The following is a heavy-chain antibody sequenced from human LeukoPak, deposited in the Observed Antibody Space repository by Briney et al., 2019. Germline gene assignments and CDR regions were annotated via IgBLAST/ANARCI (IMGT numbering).Heavy chain of an antibody. D-gene: IGHD3-10*02. J-gene: IGHJ6*04. V-gene: IGHV3-48*03. CDR3: AELGITMIGGG. CDR2: ISSSGSTI. Sequence: GWSLRLSCAASGFTFSNHEMNWLRQAPRKGLEGVSYISSSGSTIYYADSVKGRFTISSDNAKNSLYLQMTTVRAEETAVSYCAELGITMIGGGWGKGTTVTISS. CDR1: GFTFSNHE.